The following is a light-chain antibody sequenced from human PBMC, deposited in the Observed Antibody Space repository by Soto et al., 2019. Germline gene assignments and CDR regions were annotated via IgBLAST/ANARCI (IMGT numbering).Light chain of an antibody. J-gene: IGLJ3*02. Sequence: QSALTQPASVSGSPGQSITISCSGTSSDIGVYNYVSWYQHHPGKAPTLLIFEVANRPSGVSNRFSGSQSANTAFLSISGLQAEDEADYYCSSYTTSATWVFGGGTKVTVL. V-gene: IGLV2-14*01. CDR3: SSYTTSATWV. CDR2: EVA. CDR1: SSDIGVYNY.